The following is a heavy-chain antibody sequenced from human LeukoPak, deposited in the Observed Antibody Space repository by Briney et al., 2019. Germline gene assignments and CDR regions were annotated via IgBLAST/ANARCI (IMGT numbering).Heavy chain of an antibody. CDR3: AKDLSPGVY. D-gene: IGHD2-8*01. CDR2: ISGSDGST. V-gene: IGHV3-23*01. Sequence: GGSLRLSCAASGFTFSRYSMSWVRQAPGKGLEWVSAISGSDGSTYYADSVKGRFTISRDNSKNTLYLQMNSLRAEDTAVYYCAKDLSPGVYWGQGTLVTVSS. CDR1: GFTFSRYS. J-gene: IGHJ4*02.